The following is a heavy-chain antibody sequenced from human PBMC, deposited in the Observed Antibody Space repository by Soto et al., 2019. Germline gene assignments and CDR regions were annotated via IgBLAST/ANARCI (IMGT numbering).Heavy chain of an antibody. CDR3: AIVRVAYSPLDH. Sequence: QVQLVESGGGVVQPGRSLRISCAGSGFIFSNYGMHWVRQAPGKGLEWVAFISYDGSDILYADSVKGRFTISRDNSKSTLFLHMNRPRAEDTAVYFCAIVRVAYSPLDHWGQVSLVTVSS. CDR2: ISYDGSDI. CDR1: GFIFSNYG. J-gene: IGHJ4*02. V-gene: IGHV3-30*03. D-gene: IGHD3-10*02.